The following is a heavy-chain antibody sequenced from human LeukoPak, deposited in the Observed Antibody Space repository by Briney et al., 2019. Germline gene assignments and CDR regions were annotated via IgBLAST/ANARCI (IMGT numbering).Heavy chain of an antibody. CDR2: ISSSSSYI. D-gene: IGHD1-14*01. Sequence: GGSLRLSCAASGFTFSSYSMNWVRQAPGKGLEWVSCISSSSSYIYYADSVKGRFTISRDNAKNAVYLQMDGLRAEDTAVYYCTRLSAAGSGRWAPDYWGQGTLVTVSS. CDR3: TRLSAAGSGRWAPDY. V-gene: IGHV3-21*06. CDR1: GFTFSSYS. J-gene: IGHJ4*02.